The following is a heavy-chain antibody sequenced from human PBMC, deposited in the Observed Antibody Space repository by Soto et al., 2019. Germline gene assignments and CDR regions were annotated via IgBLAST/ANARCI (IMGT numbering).Heavy chain of an antibody. CDR1: GGTFSSYA. D-gene: IGHD5-18*01. CDR3: ARGGAVDTAMVIIYYGMDV. V-gene: IGHV1-69*01. CDR2: IIPIFGTA. J-gene: IGHJ6*02. Sequence: QVQLVQSGAEVKKPGSSVNVSCKASGGTFSSYAISWVRQAPGQGLEWMGGIIPIFGTANYAQKLQGRVTITADESTSAAYMGLSRLRSEDTAVYYCARGGAVDTAMVIIYYGMDVWGQGTTVTVSS.